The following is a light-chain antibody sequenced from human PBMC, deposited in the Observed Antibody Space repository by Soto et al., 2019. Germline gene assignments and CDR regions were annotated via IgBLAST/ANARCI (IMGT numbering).Light chain of an antibody. CDR1: QRISSN. CDR3: QHYNNWRPYT. Sequence: EIVMTQSPATLSVSPGERATLSCRASQRISSNLAWYQHKTGQAPRLLIYAASTSSTGIPARFSGSGSETEFTLTISSPQSEDFAVYYCQHYNNWRPYTFDQGTRLEIK. CDR2: AAS. V-gene: IGKV3-15*01. J-gene: IGKJ2*01.